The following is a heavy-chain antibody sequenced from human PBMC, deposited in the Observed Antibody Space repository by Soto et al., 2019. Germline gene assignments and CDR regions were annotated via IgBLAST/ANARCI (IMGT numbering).Heavy chain of an antibody. D-gene: IGHD6-19*01. CDR1: GFTFSTFA. CDR2: LTGSGTNT. J-gene: IGHJ4*02. CDR3: AKLSGWRAFDF. Sequence: EVQLLESGGGLVQPGGSLRLSCAASGFTFSTFAMSWVRQAPGKGLEWVSGLTGSGTNTYYADSVKGRFTISRDNSKSTLYLQMDSLRGEDTAIYYCAKLSGWRAFDFWGQGNLVTVSS. V-gene: IGHV3-23*01.